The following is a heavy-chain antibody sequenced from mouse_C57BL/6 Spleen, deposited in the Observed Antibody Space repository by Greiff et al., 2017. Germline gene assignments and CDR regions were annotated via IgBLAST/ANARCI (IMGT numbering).Heavy chain of an antibody. D-gene: IGHD2-4*01. V-gene: IGHV5-16*01. CDR3: AREDYDVGYAMDY. J-gene: IGHJ4*01. Sequence: EVKLVESEGGLVQPGSSMKLSCTASGFTFSDYYMAWVRQVPEKGLEWVANINYDGSSTYYLDSLKSRFIISRDNAKNILYLQMSSLKSEDTATYYCAREDYDVGYAMDYLGQGTSVTVSS. CDR1: GFTFSDYY. CDR2: INYDGSST.